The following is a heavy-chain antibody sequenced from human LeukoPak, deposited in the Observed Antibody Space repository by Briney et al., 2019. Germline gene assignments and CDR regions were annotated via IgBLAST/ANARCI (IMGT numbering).Heavy chain of an antibody. V-gene: IGHV4-61*02. Sequence: SETLSLTCTVSGGAISSGSYYWNWIRQPAGKRLERIGRIYTSGSTNYNPSLKSRVTISVDTSKNQFSLKLSSVPAANTAVYYCARGGRDGYNKWYDAGSQGSLVSVSS. J-gene: IGHJ5*02. CDR1: GGAISSGSYY. D-gene: IGHD5-24*01. CDR3: ARGGRDGYNKWYDA. CDR2: IYTSGST.